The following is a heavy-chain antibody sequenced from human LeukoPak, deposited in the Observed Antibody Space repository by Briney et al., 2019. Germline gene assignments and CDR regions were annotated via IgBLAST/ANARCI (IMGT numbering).Heavy chain of an antibody. CDR1: GFTFSSYA. Sequence: GGSLRLSCAASGFTFSSYAMSWVRQAPGKGLEWVSAISGSGGSTYYADSVKGRFTISRDNSKNPLYLQLNSLRAEDTAVYYCAKLDGLLFDYWGQGTLVTVSS. V-gene: IGHV3-23*01. D-gene: IGHD1-26*01. CDR2: ISGSGGST. J-gene: IGHJ4*02. CDR3: AKLDGLLFDY.